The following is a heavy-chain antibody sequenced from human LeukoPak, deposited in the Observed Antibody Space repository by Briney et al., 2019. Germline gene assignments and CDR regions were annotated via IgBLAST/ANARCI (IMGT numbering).Heavy chain of an antibody. CDR2: IYYSGNT. Sequence: SETLSLTCTVSGDSINSSSYYWGWIRQPPGKGLEWIGSIYYSGNTYYTPSLKSRVTISLDTSKNQFSLKLSSVTAADTAVYYCARGYDILTRYYFDYWGQGTLVTVSS. J-gene: IGHJ4*02. CDR3: ARGYDILTRYYFDY. V-gene: IGHV4-39*01. D-gene: IGHD3-9*01. CDR1: GDSINSSSYY.